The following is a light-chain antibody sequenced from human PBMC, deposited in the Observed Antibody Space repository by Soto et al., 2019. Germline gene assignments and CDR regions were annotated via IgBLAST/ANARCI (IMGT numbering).Light chain of an antibody. Sequence: QSALTPPASVSGSPGQSITISCTGTSSDVGGYNFVSWYQQHPGKAPKLMIYDVSNRPSEVSNRFSGSKSGNTASLTISGLQAEEEADYYCSSYTSSSTLGVFGTGTKLTVL. V-gene: IGLV2-14*01. CDR3: SSYTSSSTLGV. CDR2: DVS. J-gene: IGLJ1*01. CDR1: SSDVGGYNF.